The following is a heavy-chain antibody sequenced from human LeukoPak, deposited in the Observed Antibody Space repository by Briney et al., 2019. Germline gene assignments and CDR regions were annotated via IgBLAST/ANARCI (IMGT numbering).Heavy chain of an antibody. Sequence: GGSLRLSCVASGFTFSSYAMSWVRQAPGKGLEWVSTFTGGDGSAYYADSVKGRFTISRDNSKNTLYLQMNSLRAEDTALYYCAKEGFDYWGQGTLVTVSS. CDR2: FTGGDGSA. V-gene: IGHV3-23*01. CDR3: AKEGFDY. CDR1: GFTFSSYA. J-gene: IGHJ4*02.